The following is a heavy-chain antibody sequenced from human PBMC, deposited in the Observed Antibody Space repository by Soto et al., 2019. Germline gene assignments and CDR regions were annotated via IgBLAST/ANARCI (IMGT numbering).Heavy chain of an antibody. CDR1: GFTFSNAW. D-gene: IGHD1-7*01. J-gene: IGHJ6*02. Sequence: EVQLVESGGGLVKPGGSLRLSCAASGFTFSNAWMSWVRQAPGKGLEWVGRIKSKTDGGTTDYAAPVKGRFTISRDDSKNTLYLQRNSLKTEDTAVYYCTTDGTTLKPPVPYGMDVWGQGTTVTVSS. CDR3: TTDGTTLKPPVPYGMDV. CDR2: IKSKTDGGTT. V-gene: IGHV3-15*01.